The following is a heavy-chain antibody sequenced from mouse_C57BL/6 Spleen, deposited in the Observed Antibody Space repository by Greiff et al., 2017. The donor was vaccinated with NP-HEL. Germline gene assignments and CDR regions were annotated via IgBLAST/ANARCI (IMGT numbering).Heavy chain of an antibody. V-gene: IGHV1-81*01. J-gene: IGHJ4*01. CDR2: IYPRSGNT. CDR3: AREAYDYEGAMDY. CDR1: GYTFTSYG. D-gene: IGHD1-1*01. Sequence: QVQLQQSGAELARPGASVKLSCKASGYTFTSYGISWVKQRPGQGLEWIGEIYPRSGNTYYNEKFKGKATLTADKSSSTAYMELRSLTSEDAAVYFCAREAYDYEGAMDYWGQGTSVTVSS.